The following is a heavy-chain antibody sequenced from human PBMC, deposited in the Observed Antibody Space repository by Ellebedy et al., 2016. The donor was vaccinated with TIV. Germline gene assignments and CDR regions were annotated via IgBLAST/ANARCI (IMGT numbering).Heavy chain of an antibody. D-gene: IGHD2-15*01. CDR2: IYSGGST. Sequence: GESLKISCAASGFTVSSNYMSWVRQAPGKGLEWVSVIYSGGSTYYADSVKGRFTISRDNSKNTLYLQMNSLTAEDTAVYYCARGWAAAPDYWGQGTLVTVSS. CDR3: ARGWAAAPDY. V-gene: IGHV3-66*01. J-gene: IGHJ4*02. CDR1: GFTVSSNY.